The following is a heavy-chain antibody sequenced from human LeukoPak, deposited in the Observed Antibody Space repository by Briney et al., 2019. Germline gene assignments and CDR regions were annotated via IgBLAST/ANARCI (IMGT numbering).Heavy chain of an antibody. J-gene: IGHJ3*02. Sequence: SLRLSCGASGFTFSSYAMHWVRQAPGKGLGGVAVISYDGSNKYYADSVKGRFTISRDNSKNTLYLQMNSLRAEDTAVYYCARDVYGSGLRGDAFDIWGQGTMVTVSS. V-gene: IGHV3-30-3*01. CDR2: ISYDGSNK. CDR1: GFTFSSYA. CDR3: ARDVYGSGLRGDAFDI. D-gene: IGHD3-10*01.